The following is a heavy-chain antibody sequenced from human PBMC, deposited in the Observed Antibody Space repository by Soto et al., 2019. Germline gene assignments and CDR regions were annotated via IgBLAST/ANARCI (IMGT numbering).Heavy chain of an antibody. CDR1: NGSISSRYY. CDR2: IYYVGST. CDR3: ARTAVATHWYFDL. V-gene: IGHV4-39*01. Sequence: LQLQESGPGLVKPSETLSLTCTVSNGSISSRYYWGWLRQTPGKGLEWIASIYYVGSTYYSPSLKSRVTISVDTSNNQFSLRLNSVTAADTAVYYCARTAVATHWYFDLWGRGTLVT. J-gene: IGHJ2*01. D-gene: IGHD6-19*01.